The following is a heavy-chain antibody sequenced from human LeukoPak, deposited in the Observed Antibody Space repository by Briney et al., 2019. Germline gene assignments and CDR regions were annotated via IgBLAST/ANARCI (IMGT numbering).Heavy chain of an antibody. CDR3: ARGAYYDFWFDY. CDR1: GGSTSSGDYY. Sequence: NPSQTLSLTCTVSGGSTSSGDYYWGWIRQPPGKGLEWIGYIYYSGSTYYNPSLKSRVTISVDTSKNQFSLKLSSVTAADTAVYYCARGAYYDFWFDYWGQGTLVTVSS. CDR2: IYYSGST. V-gene: IGHV4-30-4*08. J-gene: IGHJ4*02. D-gene: IGHD3-3*01.